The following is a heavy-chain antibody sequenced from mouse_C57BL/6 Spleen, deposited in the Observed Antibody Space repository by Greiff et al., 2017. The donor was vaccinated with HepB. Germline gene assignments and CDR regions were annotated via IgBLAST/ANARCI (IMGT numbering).Heavy chain of an antibody. J-gene: IGHJ1*03. V-gene: IGHV10-1*01. Sequence: DVMLVESGGGLVQPKGSLKLSCAASGFSFNTYAMNWVRQAPGKGLEWVARIRSKSNNYATYYADSVKDRFTISRDDSESMLYLQMNNLKTEDTAMYYCVSYYYGSSSWYFDVWGTGTTVTVSS. CDR1: GFSFNTYA. D-gene: IGHD1-1*01. CDR2: IRSKSNNYAT. CDR3: VSYYYGSSSWYFDV.